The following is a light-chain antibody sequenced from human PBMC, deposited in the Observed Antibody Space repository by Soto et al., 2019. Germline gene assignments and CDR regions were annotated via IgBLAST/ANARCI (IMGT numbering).Light chain of an antibody. CDR2: DAS. J-gene: IGKJ5*01. CDR1: QSVSSNY. Sequence: IGLTQSPCTLSLSLGERVTISCRASQSVSSNYLAWYQQKPGQAPRLLIYDASNMATGIPDRLSGSGSGTDFTLTISRLEPEDFAVYYCQQYGSSPLTFGQGTRLEIK. CDR3: QQYGSSPLT. V-gene: IGKV3-20*01.